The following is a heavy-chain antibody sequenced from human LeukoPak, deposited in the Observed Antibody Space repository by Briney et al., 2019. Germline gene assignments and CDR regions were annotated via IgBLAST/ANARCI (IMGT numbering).Heavy chain of an antibody. CDR1: GFTFRSYD. J-gene: IGHJ4*02. CDR3: ANTPPEGRGWYFHFDY. V-gene: IGHV3-23*01. D-gene: IGHD6-19*01. CDR2: ISRSGGST. Sequence: AGGSLRLSCAASGFTFRSYDMSWVRQAPGKGLEWVSVISRSGGSTYYADSVQGRFTISRDNSKNTLYLQMNSLSTEDKAICYFANTPPEGRGWYFHFDYWGQGTLVTVSS.